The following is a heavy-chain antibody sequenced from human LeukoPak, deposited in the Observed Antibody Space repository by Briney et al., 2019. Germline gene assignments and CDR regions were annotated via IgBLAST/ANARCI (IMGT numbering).Heavy chain of an antibody. V-gene: IGHV3-11*01. J-gene: IGHJ6*03. CDR1: GFTSSDYN. CDR3: ARVLRYCSGGNCYSGGLGYMDV. Sequence: GGSLRLSCAASGFTSSDYNMRWIRQAPGQGLEWVSSISRSGSTKYYADSVKGRFTISRDNAKNSLFLQMNSLRAEDTAVYYCARVLRYCSGGNCYSGGLGYMDVWGKGTTVTISS. D-gene: IGHD2-15*01. CDR2: ISRSGSTK.